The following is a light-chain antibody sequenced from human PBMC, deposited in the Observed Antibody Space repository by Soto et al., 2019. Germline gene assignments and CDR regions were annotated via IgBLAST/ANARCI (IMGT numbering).Light chain of an antibody. CDR2: DAS. Sequence: EIVLTQSPGTLSLSPGEIATLSCGASQSVSSYLAWYQQKPVQAPRLLIYDASNRATGIPARFSGSGSGTDFTLTISSLEPEDFAVYYCQQRSNWPPWTFGQGTKVDI. CDR3: QQRSNWPPWT. J-gene: IGKJ1*01. V-gene: IGKV3-11*01. CDR1: QSVSSY.